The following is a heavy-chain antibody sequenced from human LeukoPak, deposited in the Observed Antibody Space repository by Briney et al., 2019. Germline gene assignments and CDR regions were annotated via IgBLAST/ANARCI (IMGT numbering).Heavy chain of an antibody. CDR1: GFTFDDYT. CDR3: LRDWYGSGSYWQIRESYFDY. Sequence: PGGSLRLSCAASGFTFDDYTMHWVRQAPGKGLEWVGRIKRKTDGGTTDYAAPVKGRITILRCGSKNTLYLQMNSLKTEDTAVYYCLRDWYGSGSYWQIRESYFDYGGQETGDTVSS. V-gene: IGHV3-15*01. CDR2: IKRKTDGGTT. J-gene: IGHJ4*02. D-gene: IGHD3-10*01.